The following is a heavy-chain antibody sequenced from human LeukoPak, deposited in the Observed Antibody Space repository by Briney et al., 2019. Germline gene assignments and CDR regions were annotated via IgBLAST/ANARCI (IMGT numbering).Heavy chain of an antibody. Sequence: GGSLRLSCAASGFTFSSYSMNWVRQAPGKGLEWVSSISSSSSYIYYADSVKGRFTISRDNAKNSLYLQMNSLRAEDTAVYYCASDSSGYFRDFYYWGQGTLVTVSS. J-gene: IGHJ4*02. D-gene: IGHD3-22*01. CDR1: GFTFSSYS. CDR3: ASDSSGYFRDFYY. V-gene: IGHV3-21*01. CDR2: ISSSSSYI.